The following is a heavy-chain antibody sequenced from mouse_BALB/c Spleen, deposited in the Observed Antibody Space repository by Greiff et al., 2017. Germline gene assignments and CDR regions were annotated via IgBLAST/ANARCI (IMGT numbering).Heavy chain of an antibody. CDR2: INPNNGGT. D-gene: IGHD1-1*01. V-gene: IGHV1-18*01. CDR3: ARRKYGDYAMDY. CDR1: GYTFTDYN. J-gene: IGHJ4*01. Sequence: EVQLQQSGPELVKPGASVKIPCKASGYTFTDYNMDWVKQSHGKSLEWIGDINPNNGGTIYNQKFKGKATLTVDKSSSTAYMELRSLTSEDTAVYYCARRKYGDYAMDYWGQGTSVTVSS.